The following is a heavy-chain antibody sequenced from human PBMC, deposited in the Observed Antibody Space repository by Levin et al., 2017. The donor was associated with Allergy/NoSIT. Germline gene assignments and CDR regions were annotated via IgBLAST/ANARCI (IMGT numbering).Heavy chain of an antibody. D-gene: IGHD6-13*01. CDR1: GFTLNSYT. J-gene: IGHJ4*02. CDR2: ISFGGGTT. V-gene: IGHV3-23*01. Sequence: GGSLRLSCVASGFTLNSYTMGWVRQAPGMGLEWVSDISFGGGTTYYAVSVKGRSTISRDTSKNTLYLQMNSLRVEDTAVYYCARAGGASWYDYWGQGTLVTVSS. CDR3: ARAGGASWYDY.